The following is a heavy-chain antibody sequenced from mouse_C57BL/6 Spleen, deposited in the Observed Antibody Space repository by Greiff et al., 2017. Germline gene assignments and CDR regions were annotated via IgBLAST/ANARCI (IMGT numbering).Heavy chain of an antibody. CDR2: IDPSDSYT. V-gene: IGHV1-69*01. D-gene: IGHD1-1*01. CDR3: ARSAVVPMDY. CDR1: GYTFTSYW. Sequence: VKLQQPGAELVMPGASVKLSCKASGYTFTSYWMHWVKQRPGQGLEWIGEIDPSDSYTNYNQKFKGKSTLTVDKSSSTAYMQLSSLTSEDSAVYYCARSAVVPMDYWGQGTSVTVSS. J-gene: IGHJ4*01.